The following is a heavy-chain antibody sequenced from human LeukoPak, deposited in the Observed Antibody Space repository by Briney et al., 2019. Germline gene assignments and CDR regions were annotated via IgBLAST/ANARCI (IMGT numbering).Heavy chain of an antibody. V-gene: IGHV4-59*01. CDR2: IFYSGSS. CDR1: GGSITGYY. J-gene: IGHJ5*02. D-gene: IGHD6-25*01. Sequence: SSETLSLTCSVSGGSITGYYWSWIRQPPGKRLEWIGYIFYSGSSHYNPSLKSRVTISVDTSKNQFSLKLSSVTAADTAVYYCARGGRAYNWFDPWGQGTLVTVSS. CDR3: ARGGRAYNWFDP.